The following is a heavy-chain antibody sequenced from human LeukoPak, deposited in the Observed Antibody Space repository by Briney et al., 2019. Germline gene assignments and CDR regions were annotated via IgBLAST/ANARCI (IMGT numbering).Heavy chain of an antibody. V-gene: IGHV1-18*01. J-gene: IGHJ4*02. CDR3: ASDSYGGGDFDY. CDR1: GYTFTSYG. D-gene: IGHD5-18*01. Sequence: ASVKVSCKASGYTFTSYGIIWVRQAPGQGLEWMGWISAYNGNTNYAQKLQGRVTMTTDTSTSTAYMELRSLRSDDTAVYYCASDSYGGGDFDYWGQGTLVTVSS. CDR2: ISAYNGNT.